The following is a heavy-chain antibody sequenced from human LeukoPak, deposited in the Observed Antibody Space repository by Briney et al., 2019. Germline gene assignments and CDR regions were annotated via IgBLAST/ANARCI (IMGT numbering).Heavy chain of an antibody. CDR2: IRSKAHSYAT. Sequence: PGGSLRLSCAASGFTFSGSAMHWVRQASGKGLEWVGRIRSKAHSYATAYAASVKGRCTISRDDSKNTAYLQMNSLKTEDTAVYYCTRHGGRDYYDSSEDAFDIWGQGTMVIVSS. J-gene: IGHJ3*02. V-gene: IGHV3-73*01. CDR1: GFTFSGSA. D-gene: IGHD3-22*01. CDR3: TRHGGRDYYDSSEDAFDI.